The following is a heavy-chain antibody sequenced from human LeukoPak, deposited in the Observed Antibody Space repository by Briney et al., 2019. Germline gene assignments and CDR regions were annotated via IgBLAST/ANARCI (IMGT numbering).Heavy chain of an antibody. D-gene: IGHD2/OR15-2a*01. J-gene: IGHJ3*02. CDR3: ARHDYLNAFDI. Sequence: SETLSLTCDVSGVSISSDNWWSWVRQLPGKGLEWIAEIHHSGRTNYSPSLKSRVTISVDTSKNQFSLKLSSVTAADTAVYYCARHDYLNAFDIWGQGTMVTVSS. CDR1: GVSISSDNW. V-gene: IGHV4-4*02. CDR2: IHHSGRT.